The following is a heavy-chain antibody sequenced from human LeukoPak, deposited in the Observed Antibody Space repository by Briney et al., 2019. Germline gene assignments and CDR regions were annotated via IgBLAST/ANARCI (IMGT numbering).Heavy chain of an antibody. V-gene: IGHV7-4-1*02. D-gene: IGHD1-7*01. CDR1: GYIFDIYA. CDR3: ARDYTLTLGTTTYFQH. CDR2: INTNTGNP. Sequence: ASVKVSCKASGYIFDIYALIWVRQAPGQGLELMGWINTNTGNPTYAQGFTGRFVFSLDISVSTAYRQISSLKAEDTAVYYCARDYTLTLGTTTYFQHWGQGTLVTVSS. J-gene: IGHJ1*01.